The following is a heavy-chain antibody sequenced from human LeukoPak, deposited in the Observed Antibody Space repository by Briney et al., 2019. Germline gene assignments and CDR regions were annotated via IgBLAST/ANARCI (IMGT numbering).Heavy chain of an antibody. D-gene: IGHD2-2*01. CDR2: ISYDGSNK. CDR1: GFTFSSYG. V-gene: IGHV3-30*18. J-gene: IGHJ4*02. CDR3: AKDLGCSSTSCYPTFDY. Sequence: GRSLRLSCAASGFTFSSYGMHWVRQAPGEGLEWVAVISYDGSNKYYADSVKGRFTISRDNSKNTLYLQMNSLRAEDTAVYYCAKDLGCSSTSCYPTFDYWGQGTLVTVSS.